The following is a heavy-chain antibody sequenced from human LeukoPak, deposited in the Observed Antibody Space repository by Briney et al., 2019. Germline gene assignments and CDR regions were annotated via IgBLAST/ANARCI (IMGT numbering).Heavy chain of an antibody. CDR2: ISSSSSYI. CDR1: GFTFSSYS. D-gene: IGHD6-6*01. J-gene: IGHJ2*01. V-gene: IGHV3-21*04. Sequence: GGSLRLSCAASGFTFSSYSMNWVHQAPGKGLEWVSSISSSSSYIYYADSVKGRFTISRDNAKNSLYLQMNSLRAEDTAVYYCAKEIAARPNWYFDLWGRGTLVTVSS. CDR3: AKEIAARPNWYFDL.